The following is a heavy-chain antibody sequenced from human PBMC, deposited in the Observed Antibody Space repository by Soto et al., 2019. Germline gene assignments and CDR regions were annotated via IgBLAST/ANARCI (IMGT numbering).Heavy chain of an antibody. CDR3: SCDSPALPDLLPLDY. J-gene: IGHJ4*02. CDR2: ISAYNGNT. V-gene: IGHV1-18*01. CDR1: GYTFTSYG. Sequence: QVQLVQSGAEVKKPGASVKVSCKASGYTFTSYGISWVRQAPGQGPEWMVWISAYNGNTNYAQKLQGRVTMTTNTPTSTDYMVFRSMGSVGTAVYDCSCDSPALPDLLPLDYWGQGTLVTVSS. D-gene: IGHD3-3*01.